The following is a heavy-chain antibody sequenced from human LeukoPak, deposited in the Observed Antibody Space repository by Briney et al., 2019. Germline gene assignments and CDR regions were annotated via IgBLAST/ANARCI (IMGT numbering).Heavy chain of an antibody. CDR3: AKSSDGSTSFDQ. CDR1: GFTFSSYS. J-gene: IGHJ4*02. CDR2: ISSSSSYI. D-gene: IGHD2-2*01. V-gene: IGHV3-21*04. Sequence: GGSLRLSCAASGFTFSSYSMNWVRQAPGKGLEWVSCISSSSSYIYYADSVKGRFTISRDNSKNTLYLQINSLRAEDMALYYCAKSSDGSTSFDQWGQGTLVTVSS.